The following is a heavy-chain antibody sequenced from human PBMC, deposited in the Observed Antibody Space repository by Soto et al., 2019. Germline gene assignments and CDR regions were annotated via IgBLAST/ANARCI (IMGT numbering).Heavy chain of an antibody. CDR2: IYYQSGRT. D-gene: IGHD2-21*02. Sequence: PSETLSLTCSVSAGSISSYYWSWIRQPPGKGLEWIGYIYYQSGRTNYNPPLKSRVTISVDTSKNQLSLKLSSVTAEDTAVYYCARESIEGGDVSRGFDYWGQGTLVTVSS. J-gene: IGHJ4*02. V-gene: IGHV4-59*01. CDR1: AGSISSYY. CDR3: ARESIEGGDVSRGFDY.